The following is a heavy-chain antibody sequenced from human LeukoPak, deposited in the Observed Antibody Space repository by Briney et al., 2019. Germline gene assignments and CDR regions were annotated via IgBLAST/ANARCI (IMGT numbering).Heavy chain of an antibody. J-gene: IGHJ4*02. CDR3: ARDGNYYGSGSSD. CDR1: GGSISSSSYY. Sequence: SETLSLTCTVSGGSISSSSYYWGWIRQPPGKGLEWIGSIYYSGSTYYNPSLKSRVTMSVDTSKNQFSLKLSSVTAADTAVYYCARDGNYYGSGSSDWGQGTLVTVSS. D-gene: IGHD3-10*01. V-gene: IGHV4-39*07. CDR2: IYYSGST.